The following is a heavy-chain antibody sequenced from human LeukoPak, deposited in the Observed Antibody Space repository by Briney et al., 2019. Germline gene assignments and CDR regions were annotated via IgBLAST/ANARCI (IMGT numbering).Heavy chain of an antibody. J-gene: IGHJ4*02. V-gene: IGHV4-34*01. CDR3: ARLAVVFDY. CDR1: GGSFSGYY. Sequence: SETLSLTCAVYGGSFSGYYWSWIRQPPGKGLEWIGEINHSGSTNYNPSLKSRVTISVDTSKNQFSLKLSSVTAADTAAYYCARLAVVFDYWGQGTLVTVSS. CDR2: INHSGST. D-gene: IGHD6-19*01.